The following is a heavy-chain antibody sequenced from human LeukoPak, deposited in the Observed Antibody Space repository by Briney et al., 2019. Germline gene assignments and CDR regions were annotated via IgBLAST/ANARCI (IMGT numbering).Heavy chain of an antibody. J-gene: IGHJ4*02. CDR3: ARGGFKDYGSDY. D-gene: IGHD3-16*01. V-gene: IGHV1-18*01. CDR1: GYSFTSYG. Sequence: ASVKVSCKASGYSFTSYGISWVRQAPGQGLEWMGWISAYNGNTNYAQKFQGRVTITADKSTSTACMELSSLRSEDTAVYYCARGGFKDYGSDYWGQGTLVTVSS. CDR2: ISAYNGNT.